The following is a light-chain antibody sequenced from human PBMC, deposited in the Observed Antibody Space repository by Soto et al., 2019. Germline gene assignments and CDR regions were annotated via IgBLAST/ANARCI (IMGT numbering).Light chain of an antibody. CDR3: QQFFT. Sequence: EIVLTQSPGTLSLSPGERATLSCRASQSVSSCYLAWYQQKPGQAPRLLIYGASSRATGIPDRFSGSGSGTDFTLTISRLEPEDFAVYYCQQFFTFGGGTKVEIK. CDR1: QSVSSCY. V-gene: IGKV3-20*01. CDR2: GAS. J-gene: IGKJ4*01.